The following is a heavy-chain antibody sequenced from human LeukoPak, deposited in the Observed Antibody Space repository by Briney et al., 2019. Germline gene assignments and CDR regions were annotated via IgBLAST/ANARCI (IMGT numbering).Heavy chain of an antibody. CDR2: MNPNSGNT. V-gene: IGHV1-8*02. Sequence: GASVKVSCKASGYTFTGYYLHWVRQAPGQGLEWMGWMNPNSGNTGYAQKFQGRVTMTRNTSISTAYMELSSLRSEDTAVYYCARGRRCSSTSCYKLVRDYWGQGTLVTVSS. J-gene: IGHJ4*02. D-gene: IGHD2-2*02. CDR1: GYTFTGYY. CDR3: ARGRRCSSTSCYKLVRDY.